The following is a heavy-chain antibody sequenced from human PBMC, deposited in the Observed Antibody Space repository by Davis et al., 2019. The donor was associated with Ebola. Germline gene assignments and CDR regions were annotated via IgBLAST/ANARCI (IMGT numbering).Heavy chain of an antibody. J-gene: IGHJ4*02. D-gene: IGHD3-3*01. Sequence: GESLKISCAASGFTFSSYAMHWVRQAPGKGLEWVAVISYDGSNKYYADSVKGRFTISRDNSKNTLFLQMTSLRGEDTAVYYCAGGDFWSGQFDYWGPGTLVTVSS. V-gene: IGHV3-30-3*01. CDR1: GFTFSSYA. CDR3: AGGDFWSGQFDY. CDR2: ISYDGSNK.